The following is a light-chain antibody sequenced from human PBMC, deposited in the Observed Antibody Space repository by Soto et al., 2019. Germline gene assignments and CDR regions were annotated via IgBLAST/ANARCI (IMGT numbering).Light chain of an antibody. CDR3: NSYTTSSTLVV. Sequence: QSALTQPASVSGSPGQSITISCTGTSSDVGSYDLVSWYQHHPGTAPKLILYDVSNRPSGVSNRFSGSKSGNTASLTISGLQAEDEADYYCNSYTTSSTLVVFGGGTKLTVL. CDR2: DVS. J-gene: IGLJ2*01. V-gene: IGLV2-14*02. CDR1: SSDVGSYDL.